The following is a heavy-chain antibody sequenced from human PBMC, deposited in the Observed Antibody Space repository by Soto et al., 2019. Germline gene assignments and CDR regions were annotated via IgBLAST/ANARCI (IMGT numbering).Heavy chain of an antibody. CDR2: IIPVSGTA. CDR3: ATVDRSVALVGWFDP. Sequence: QVHLEQSGAEVKKPGSSVKVSCKFSGGTFSSYVIIWVRQAPGQGLEWMGGIIPVSGTANYAQKLHGRVTMSADAATNTAYMELSSVRFDDTAVYYCATVDRSVALVGWFDPWGQGTLVTVSS. J-gene: IGHJ5*02. CDR1: GGTFSSYV. D-gene: IGHD2-8*02. V-gene: IGHV1-69*01.